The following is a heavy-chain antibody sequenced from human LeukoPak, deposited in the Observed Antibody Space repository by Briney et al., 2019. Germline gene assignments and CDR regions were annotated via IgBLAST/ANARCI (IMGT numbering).Heavy chain of an antibody. Sequence: SETLSLTCTVSGGSISSGSYYWTWIRQPAVKGLEWIGRIYTSGSTNYNPSLKSRVTISVDTSKNQFSLKLSSVTAADTAVYYCARSASDANSSSWPYYFDYWGQGTLVTVSS. CDR1: GGSISSGSYY. D-gene: IGHD6-13*01. CDR3: ARSASDANSSSWPYYFDY. CDR2: IYTSGST. J-gene: IGHJ4*02. V-gene: IGHV4-61*02.